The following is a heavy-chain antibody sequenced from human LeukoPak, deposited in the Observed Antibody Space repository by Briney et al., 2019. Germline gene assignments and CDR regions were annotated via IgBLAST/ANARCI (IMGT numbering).Heavy chain of an antibody. J-gene: IGHJ5*02. V-gene: IGHV4-39*07. CDR1: GGSISSSSYY. Sequence: SETLSLTCTVSGGSISSSSYYWGWIRQPPGKGLEWIGSIYYSGSTYYNPSLKGRVTISVDTSKNQFSLKLSSVTAADTAVYYCARGSQQLVYDWFDPWGQGTLVTVSS. CDR3: ARGSQQLVYDWFDP. CDR2: IYYSGST. D-gene: IGHD6-13*01.